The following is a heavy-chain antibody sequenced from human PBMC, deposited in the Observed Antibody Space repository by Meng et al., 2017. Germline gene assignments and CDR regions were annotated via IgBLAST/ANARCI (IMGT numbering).Heavy chain of an antibody. CDR3: ARDPRDFWSGYYISWFDP. CDR2: ISSSGSTI. D-gene: IGHD3-3*01. CDR1: GFTFSDYY. J-gene: IGHJ5*02. V-gene: IGHV3-11*04. Sequence: LKISCAASGFTFSDYYMSWIRQAPGKGLEWVSYISSSGSTIYYADSVKGRFTISRDNAKNSLYLQMNSLRAEDTAVYYCARDPRDFWSGYYISWFDPWGQGTLVTVSS.